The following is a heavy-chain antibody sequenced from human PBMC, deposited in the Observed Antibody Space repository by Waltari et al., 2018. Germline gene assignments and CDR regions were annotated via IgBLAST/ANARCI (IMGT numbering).Heavy chain of an antibody. V-gene: IGHV1-24*01. CDR3: ATQVGAVAGRRGYWYFDL. J-gene: IGHJ2*01. CDR2: FDPEDGET. CDR1: GYTLTELS. D-gene: IGHD6-19*01. Sequence: QVQLVQSGAEVKKPGASVKVSCKVSGYTLTELSMHWVRQAPGKGLEWMGGFDPEDGETIYAQKFQGRVTMTEDTSTDTAYMELSSLRSEDTAVYYCATQVGAVAGRRGYWYFDLWGRGTLVTVSS.